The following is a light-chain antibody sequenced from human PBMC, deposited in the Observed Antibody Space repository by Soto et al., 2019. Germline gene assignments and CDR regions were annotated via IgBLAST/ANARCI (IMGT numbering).Light chain of an antibody. CDR1: QSVGTY. CDR3: QQRSNWVWT. Sequence: EIVLTQSPATLSLSPGESATLSCRASQSVGTYLVWYQQKPGQAPRLLIYDASNRATGIPARFSGSESGTDFTLTISSLEPEDFAVYHCQQRSNWVWTFGQGTKVEIK. J-gene: IGKJ1*01. CDR2: DAS. V-gene: IGKV3-11*01.